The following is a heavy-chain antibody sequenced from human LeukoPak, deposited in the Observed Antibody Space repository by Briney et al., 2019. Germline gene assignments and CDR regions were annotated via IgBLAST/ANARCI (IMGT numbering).Heavy chain of an antibody. CDR2: ISAYNGHT. Sequence: ASVKVSCKASGYTFTSYGISWVRQAPGQGLERMGWISAYNGHTKSAHKFHGRATTTTDTSTSTAYMELRSLRADDTAVYYCARTSGYGSSWRSYWGQGTLVTVSS. CDR3: ARTSGYGSSWRSY. V-gene: IGHV1-18*01. CDR1: GYTFTSYG. J-gene: IGHJ4*02. D-gene: IGHD6-13*01.